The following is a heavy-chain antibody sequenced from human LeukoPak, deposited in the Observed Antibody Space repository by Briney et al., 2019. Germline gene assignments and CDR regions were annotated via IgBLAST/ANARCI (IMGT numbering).Heavy chain of an antibody. Sequence: ASVKVSCKASGYTFTGYYIHWVRQAPGQGLEWMGWINPNSGGTSFPQKFQGRVTMTRDTSISTAYMELSRLRSDDTAVYYCARGAWAADAFDIWGQGTMVTVSS. J-gene: IGHJ3*02. D-gene: IGHD7-27*01. CDR3: ARGAWAADAFDI. CDR2: INPNSGGT. CDR1: GYTFTGYY. V-gene: IGHV1-2*02.